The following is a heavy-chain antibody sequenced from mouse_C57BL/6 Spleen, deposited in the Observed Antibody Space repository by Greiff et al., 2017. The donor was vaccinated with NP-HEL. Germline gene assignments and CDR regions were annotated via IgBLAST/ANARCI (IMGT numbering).Heavy chain of an antibody. V-gene: IGHV3-6*01. CDR1: GYSITSGYY. D-gene: IGHD2-4*01. Sequence: ESGPGLVKPSQSLSLTCSVTGYSITSGYYWYWIRQSPGNHLEWMGYISYDGGNNYNPSLKNRISIPLDTSKNQFFLKLKSVTTEDTATYYCAREGYYDYGGYFDVWGTGTPVTVSS. CDR3: AREGYYDYGGYFDV. CDR2: ISYDGGN. J-gene: IGHJ1*03.